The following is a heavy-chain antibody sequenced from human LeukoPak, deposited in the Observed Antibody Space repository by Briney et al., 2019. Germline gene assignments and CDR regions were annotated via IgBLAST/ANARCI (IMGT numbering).Heavy chain of an antibody. D-gene: IGHD2-2*01. Sequence: GGSLRLSCAASGFTFSSYSMNWVRQAPGKGLEGVSSISSSSSYIYYADSVKGRFTISRDNAKNSLYLQMNSLRAEDTAVYYCATRWGYCSSTSCSSRGQGTLVTVSS. CDR2: ISSSSSYI. CDR1: GFTFSSYS. CDR3: ATRWGYCSSTSCSS. V-gene: IGHV3-21*01. J-gene: IGHJ4*02.